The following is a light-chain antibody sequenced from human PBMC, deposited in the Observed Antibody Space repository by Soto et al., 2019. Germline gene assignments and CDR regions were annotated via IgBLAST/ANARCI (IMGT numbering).Light chain of an antibody. J-gene: IGLJ2*01. CDR2: DVS. V-gene: IGLV2-14*01. CDR1: SSDVGGYNY. Sequence: QSVLTQPASVSGSPGQSITISCTATSSDVGGYNYVSWYQQHPGKAPKLMIYDVSNRPSGVSNRFSGSKSGNTASLTISGLQAEDEADYYCSSYTSSSTLVVFGGGTQLTVL. CDR3: SSYTSSSTLVV.